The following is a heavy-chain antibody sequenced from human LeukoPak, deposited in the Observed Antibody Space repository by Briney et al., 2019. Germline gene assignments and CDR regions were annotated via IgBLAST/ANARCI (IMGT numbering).Heavy chain of an antibody. CDR1: GFTFSSYS. V-gene: IGHV3-21*01. CDR3: ARGSSNVAARNNWFDP. J-gene: IGHJ5*02. D-gene: IGHD6-6*01. Sequence: GGSLRLSCAASGFTFSSYSMNWVRQAPGKGLEWVSSISSSSSYIYYADSVKGRFTISRDNAKNSLYLQMNGLRVEDRAVYYCARGSSNVAARNNWFDPWGQGTLVTVSS. CDR2: ISSSSSYI.